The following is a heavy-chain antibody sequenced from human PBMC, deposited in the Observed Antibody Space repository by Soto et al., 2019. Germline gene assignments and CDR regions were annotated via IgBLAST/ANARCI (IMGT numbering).Heavy chain of an antibody. CDR2: INHSGST. CDR3: ASDFAGYTIFDY. CDR1: GGSFSGYY. D-gene: IGHD1-1*01. V-gene: IGHV4-34*01. Sequence: SETLSLTCAVYGGSFSGYYWSWVSQPPGKGLEWIGEINHSGSTNYNPSLKSRVTISVDTSKNQFSLKLSSVTAADTAVYYCASDFAGYTIFDYWGQGTLVTVSS. J-gene: IGHJ4*02.